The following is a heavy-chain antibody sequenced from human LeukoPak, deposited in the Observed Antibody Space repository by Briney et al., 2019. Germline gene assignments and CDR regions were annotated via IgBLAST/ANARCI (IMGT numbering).Heavy chain of an antibody. CDR1: GFTVRSNY. Sequence: GGSLRLSCAASGFTVRSNYMSWVRQAPGKGLEWISVIYSSESTYYADSVKGRFTVFRDGSENTVYLQMDSLRVEDTAVYYCAREGYYYDTTGRFDYWGQGTLVTVSS. CDR2: IYSSEST. V-gene: IGHV3-53*01. CDR3: AREGYYYDTTGRFDY. D-gene: IGHD3-22*01. J-gene: IGHJ4*02.